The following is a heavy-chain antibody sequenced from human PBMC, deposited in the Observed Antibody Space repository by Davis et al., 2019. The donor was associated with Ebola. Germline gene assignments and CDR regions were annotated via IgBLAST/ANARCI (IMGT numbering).Heavy chain of an antibody. D-gene: IGHD3-16*02. CDR1: GLTFSSYT. Sequence: GGSLRLSCAAFGLTFSSYTMNWVRQAPGKGLEWVSYISSSSSTIYYADSVKGRFTISRDNAKNSLYLQMNSLRAEDTAVYYCARGGVTNGGVFVNWGQGILVTVSS. V-gene: IGHV3-48*04. CDR2: ISSSSSTI. CDR3: ARGGVTNGGVFVN. J-gene: IGHJ4*02.